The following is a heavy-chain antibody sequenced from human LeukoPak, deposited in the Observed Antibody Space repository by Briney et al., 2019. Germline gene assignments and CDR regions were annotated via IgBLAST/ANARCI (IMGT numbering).Heavy chain of an antibody. V-gene: IGHV3-30*02. CDR1: GFTVSSNY. CDR3: RTTVTLDY. Sequence: GGSLRLSCAASGFTVSSNYMSWVRQAPGKGLEWVAYIRSDGKYKPYADSVKGRFTISRDNSKNTMYLQMNSLRAEDTAVYYCRTTVTLDYWGQGTLVTVSS. CDR2: IRSDGKYK. J-gene: IGHJ4*02. D-gene: IGHD4-11*01.